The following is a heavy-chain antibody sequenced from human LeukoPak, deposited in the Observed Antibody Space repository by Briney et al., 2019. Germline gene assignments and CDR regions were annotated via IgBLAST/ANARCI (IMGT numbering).Heavy chain of an antibody. CDR3: AAYYDILTDAFDI. Sequence: GASVKVSCKASGYTFTSYDINWVRQATGQGLEWMGWMNPNSGNTGYAQKLQGRVTMTRNTSISTAYVELSSLRSEDTAVYYCAAYYDILTDAFDIWGQGTMVTVSS. D-gene: IGHD3-9*01. J-gene: IGHJ3*02. V-gene: IGHV1-8*01. CDR2: MNPNSGNT. CDR1: GYTFTSYD.